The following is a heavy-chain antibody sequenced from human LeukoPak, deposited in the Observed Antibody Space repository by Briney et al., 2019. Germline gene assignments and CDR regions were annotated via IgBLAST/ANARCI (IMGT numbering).Heavy chain of an antibody. CDR1: GFTFSSYS. Sequence: GGSLRLSCAASGFTFSSYSMNWVRQAPGKGLEWVSSISSSSSYIYYADSVKGRFTISRGNAKNSLYLQMNGLRAEDTAVYYCARVFGHGGNSVFYYFDYWGQGTLVTVSS. J-gene: IGHJ4*02. CDR2: ISSSSSYI. CDR3: ARVFGHGGNSVFYYFDY. D-gene: IGHD4-23*01. V-gene: IGHV3-21*01.